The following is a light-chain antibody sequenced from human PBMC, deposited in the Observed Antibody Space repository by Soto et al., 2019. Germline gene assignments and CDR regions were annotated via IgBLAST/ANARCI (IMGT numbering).Light chain of an antibody. V-gene: IGKV3-20*01. Sequence: EIVLTQSPGTLSLSPGERATLSCRASQSVSVNSLAWYQQKGGQAPRLLISAASTRATGVPDRFSGTGSGTDFALTISRLETDDSAVYYCQQYGGSPFTFGPGTKVDIK. CDR2: AAS. CDR3: QQYGGSPFT. J-gene: IGKJ3*01. CDR1: QSVSVNS.